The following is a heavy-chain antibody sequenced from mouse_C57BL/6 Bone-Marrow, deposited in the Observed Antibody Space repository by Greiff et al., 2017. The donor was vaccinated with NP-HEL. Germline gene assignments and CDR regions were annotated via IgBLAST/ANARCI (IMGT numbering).Heavy chain of an antibody. CDR3: ASSSWYFDV. V-gene: IGHV1-59*01. CDR1: GYTFTSYW. J-gene: IGHJ1*03. Sequence: QVQLQQPGAELVRPGTSVKLSCKASGYTFTSYWMHWVKPRPGQGLAWIGVIDPSDSYTNYNQKFKGKATFTVDTSSSTAYMQLSSLTSEDSAVYYCASSSWYFDVWGTGTTVTVSS. CDR2: IDPSDSYT. D-gene: IGHD1-3*01.